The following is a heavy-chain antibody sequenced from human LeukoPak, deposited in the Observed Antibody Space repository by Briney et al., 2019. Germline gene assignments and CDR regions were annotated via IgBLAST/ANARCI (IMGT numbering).Heavy chain of an antibody. V-gene: IGHV4-59*08. Sequence: KASQTLSLTCTVSGYSMNNFYWSWIRQPPGKGLEWVGYVSYSGTPDYNPSLKSRATISLDTSRNQFSLQLRSVTAADTAEYYCARQKWDRLTYYYYGMDVWGQGTTVTVS. CDR1: GYSMNNFY. CDR2: VSYSGTP. CDR3: ARQKWDRLTYYYYGMDV. J-gene: IGHJ6*02. D-gene: IGHD1-26*01.